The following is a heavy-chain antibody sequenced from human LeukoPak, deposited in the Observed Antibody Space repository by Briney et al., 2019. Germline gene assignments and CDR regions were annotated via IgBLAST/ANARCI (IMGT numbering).Heavy chain of an antibody. D-gene: IGHD1-7*01. CDR1: GFTLSDYG. J-gene: IGHJ5*02. CDR2: IPFDGSHK. V-gene: IGHV3-30*02. CDR3: ARGATETTRWFDP. Sequence: GGSLRLSWVVSGFTLSDYGIHWVRQGPGRWLQWVAFIPFDGSHKYYADSVEGRFTISRDTSKNTLYLQMNSLTVEDTAAYYCARGATETTRWFDPWGQGTLVTVSS.